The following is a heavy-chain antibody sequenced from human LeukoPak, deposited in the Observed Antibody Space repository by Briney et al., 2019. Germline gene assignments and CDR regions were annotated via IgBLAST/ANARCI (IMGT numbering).Heavy chain of an antibody. CDR2: IYHSGST. Sequence: PSETLSLTCTVSGYSISSGYYWGWIRQPPGKGLEWIGSIYHSGSTYYNPSLKSRVTISVDTSKNQFSLKLSSVTAADTAVYYCARALIHYYDSSGYYSPIHYYYYYYMDVWGKGTTVTVSS. J-gene: IGHJ6*03. CDR3: ARALIHYYDSSGYYSPIHYYYYYYMDV. D-gene: IGHD3-22*01. V-gene: IGHV4-38-2*02. CDR1: GYSISSGYY.